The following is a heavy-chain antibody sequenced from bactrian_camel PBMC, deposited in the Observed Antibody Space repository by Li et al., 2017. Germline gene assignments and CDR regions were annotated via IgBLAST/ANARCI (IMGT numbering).Heavy chain of an antibody. CDR1: GFTFNSYA. D-gene: IGHD2*01. Sequence: DVQLVESGGGLVQPGGSLRLSCTTSGFTFNSYAMTWVRQAPGKGLEWVSTINADADNTYYADSVKDRFTISRDNDKNTLYLQLNSLKIEDAAMYYCANSGSQFCSGGYCYTAYFRYWGQGTQVTVS. J-gene: IGHJ4*01. CDR2: INADADNT. CDR3: ANSGSQFCSGGYCYTAYFRY. V-gene: IGHV3S31*01.